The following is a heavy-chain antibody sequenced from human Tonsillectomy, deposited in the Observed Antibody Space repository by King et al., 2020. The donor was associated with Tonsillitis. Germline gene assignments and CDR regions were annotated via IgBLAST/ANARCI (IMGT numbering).Heavy chain of an antibody. J-gene: IGHJ5*02. V-gene: IGHV3-30*02. CDR2: IRYDGSNK. D-gene: IGHD2-2*01. CDR1: GFTFSSYG. CDR3: AKDSNPTYCSSTNCGRFDP. Sequence: VQLVESGGGVVQPGGSLRLSCAASGFTFSSYGMHWVRQAPGKGLEWVAFIRYDGSNKYYADSVKGRFTISRDKSKNTLYLQMNSVRAEDTAVYYCAKDSNPTYCSSTNCGRFDPWGQGTLVTVSS.